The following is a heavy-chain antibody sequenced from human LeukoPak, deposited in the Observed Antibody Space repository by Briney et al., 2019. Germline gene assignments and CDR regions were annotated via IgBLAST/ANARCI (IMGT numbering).Heavy chain of an antibody. CDR3: AKDPNYDYVWGSYRYTPGY. Sequence: PGGSLRLSCAASGFTVSSNHMSWVRQAPGKGLEWVSVIYSGGSTYYADSVKGRFTISRDNSKNTLYLQMNSLRAEDTAVYYCAKDPNYDYVWGSYRYTPGYWGQGTLVTVSS. D-gene: IGHD3-16*02. CDR1: GFTVSSNH. CDR2: IYSGGST. J-gene: IGHJ4*02. V-gene: IGHV3-53*05.